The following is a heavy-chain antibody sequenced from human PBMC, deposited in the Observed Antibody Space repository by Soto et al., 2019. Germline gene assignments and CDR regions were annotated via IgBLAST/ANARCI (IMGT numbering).Heavy chain of an antibody. CDR3: AKGGRYCSSTSCYVDYYYYMDV. D-gene: IGHD2-2*01. CDR1: GFTFSSYA. CDR2: ISGSGGST. Sequence: GGSLRLSCAASGFTFSSYAMSWVRQAPGKGLGWVSAISGSGGSTYYADSVKGRFTISRDNSKNTLYLQMNSLRAEDTAVYYCAKGGRYCSSTSCYVDYYYYMDVWGKGTTVTVSS. V-gene: IGHV3-23*01. J-gene: IGHJ6*03.